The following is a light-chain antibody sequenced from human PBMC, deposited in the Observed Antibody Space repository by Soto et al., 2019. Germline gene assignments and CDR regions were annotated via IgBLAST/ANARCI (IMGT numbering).Light chain of an antibody. V-gene: IGLV2-14*03. Sequence: QSVLTQPASVSGSPGQSITISCTGTSSDVGGYNYVSWFQQHPGKAPKLKIYEVSNRPSGVSNRFSGSKSGYTASLTISELQAEDEADYYRTSFTSSSTWVFGGGTKVTVL. CDR3: TSFTSSSTWV. CDR1: SSDVGGYNY. CDR2: EVS. J-gene: IGLJ3*02.